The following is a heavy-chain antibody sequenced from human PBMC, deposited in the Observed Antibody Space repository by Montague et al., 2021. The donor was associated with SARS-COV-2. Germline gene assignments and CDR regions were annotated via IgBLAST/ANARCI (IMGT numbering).Heavy chain of an antibody. V-gene: IGHV4-61*02. CDR3: ARDLSSSWFYWFDP. CDR2: IYASGST. CDR1: GGYISSGSYY. J-gene: IGHJ5*02. Sequence: TLSLTCTVSGGYISSGSYYWSWIRQPAGRGMDWIGRIYASGSTKYNPSLTSRVTISVDTSKNQFSLKVSSVTAADTAVYYCARDLSSSWFYWFDPWGQGTMVTVSS. D-gene: IGHD6-13*01.